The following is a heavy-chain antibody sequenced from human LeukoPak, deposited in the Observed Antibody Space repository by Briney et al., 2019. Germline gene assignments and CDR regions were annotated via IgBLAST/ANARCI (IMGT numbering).Heavy chain of an antibody. J-gene: IGHJ5*02. CDR2: IRGSGGST. Sequence: GGSLRLSCAASGFTFSNDAMSWVRQAPGKGLEWVSAIRGSGGSTYDADSVRGRFTLSRDTSKKTLYLHMNSLRADVTAVYYCAKDPPHSIAGAWRGLNWFDPWGRGTLVIVSS. CDR1: GFTFSNDA. CDR3: AKDPPHSIAGAWRGLNWFDP. D-gene: IGHD6-13*01. V-gene: IGHV3-23*01.